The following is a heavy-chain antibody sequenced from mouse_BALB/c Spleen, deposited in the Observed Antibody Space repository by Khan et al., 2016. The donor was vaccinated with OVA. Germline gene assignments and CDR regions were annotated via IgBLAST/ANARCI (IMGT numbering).Heavy chain of an antibody. CDR2: IWGGGST. Sequence: QMQLEESGPGLVAPSQSLSITCTVSGFSSTDYGVSWIRQPPGKGLEWLGVIWGGGSTYYNSALKSRLSISKDNSKSQVFLKMSSLQTDDTAMYYCAKGVWSYYFALDYWGQGTSVTVSS. J-gene: IGHJ4*01. CDR1: GFSSTDYG. V-gene: IGHV2-6-5*01. CDR3: AKGVWSYYFALDY.